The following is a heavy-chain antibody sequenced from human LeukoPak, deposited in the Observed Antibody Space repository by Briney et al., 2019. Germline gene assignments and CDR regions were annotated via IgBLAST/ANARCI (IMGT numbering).Heavy chain of an antibody. D-gene: IGHD2-2*01. CDR1: GYSFTCYW. J-gene: IGHJ4*02. CDR2: IYPGDSDT. Sequence: GESLKISCKGSGYSFTCYWIGWVRQMPGKGLEWMGIIYPGDSDTRYSPSFQGQVTISADKSISTAYLQWSSLKASDTAMYYCARQYQLLQSSYYFDYWGQGTLVTVSS. V-gene: IGHV5-51*01. CDR3: ARQYQLLQSSYYFDY.